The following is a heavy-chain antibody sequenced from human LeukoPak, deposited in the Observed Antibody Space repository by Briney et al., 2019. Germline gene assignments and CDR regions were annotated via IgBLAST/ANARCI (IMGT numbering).Heavy chain of an antibody. CDR1: GFTVRSNY. Sequence: GSLRLSCAASGFTVRSNYMSWVRQAPGKGLEWVSVIYSGGSTYYADSVKGRFTISRDNSKNTLYLQMNSLRAEDTAVYYCASGPPALDGYDILTGYYKGYYYYYMDVWGKGTTVTVSS. CDR3: ASGPPALDGYDILTGYYKGYYYYYMDV. CDR2: IYSGGST. V-gene: IGHV3-66*02. J-gene: IGHJ6*03. D-gene: IGHD3-9*01.